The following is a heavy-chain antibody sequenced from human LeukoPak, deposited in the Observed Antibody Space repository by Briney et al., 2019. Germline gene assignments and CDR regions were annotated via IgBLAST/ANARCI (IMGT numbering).Heavy chain of an antibody. CDR3: ARGGGYFNY. V-gene: IGHV4-61*02. J-gene: IGHJ4*02. CDR1: GGSSSSGSYY. Sequence: SETLPLTCTVSGGSSSSGSYYWSWIRQTAGKGLEWIGRIYTSGSTNYNPSLKSRVTIPVDTSKTQLSLKLSSVTAADTAVYYCARGGGYFNYWGQGTLVTVSS. CDR2: IYTSGST. D-gene: IGHD3-16*01.